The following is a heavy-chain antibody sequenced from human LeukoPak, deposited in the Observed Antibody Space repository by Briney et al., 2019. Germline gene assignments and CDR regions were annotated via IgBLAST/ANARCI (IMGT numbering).Heavy chain of an antibody. CDR3: ARELIMVRGVIGY. D-gene: IGHD3-10*01. Sequence: PGGSLRLSRAASRYTLREYDMIWIREAPGQGLVWGLYISSSGSTVYYADSVKGRFNISRDNAKNSLYLQMNGLRAEDTAVYYCARELIMVRGVIGYWGQGTLVTVSS. CDR1: RYTLREYD. J-gene: IGHJ4*02. V-gene: IGHV3-11*01. CDR2: ISSSGSTV.